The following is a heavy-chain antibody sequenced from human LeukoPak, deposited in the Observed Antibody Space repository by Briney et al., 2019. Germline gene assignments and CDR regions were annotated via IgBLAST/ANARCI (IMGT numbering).Heavy chain of an antibody. CDR2: ISSNGGST. CDR3: ARTYGSGSYRPPYFDY. CDR1: GFTFSSYW. V-gene: IGHV3-64*01. J-gene: IGHJ4*02. Sequence: QTGGSLRLSCAASGFTFSSYWMSWVRQAPGKGLEYVSAISSNGGSTYYANSEKGRFTISRDNSKNTLYLQMGSLRAEDMAVYYCARTYGSGSYRPPYFDYWGQGTLVTVSS. D-gene: IGHD3-10*01.